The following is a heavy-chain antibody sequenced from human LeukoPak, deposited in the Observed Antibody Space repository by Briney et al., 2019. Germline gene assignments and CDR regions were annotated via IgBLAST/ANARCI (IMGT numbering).Heavy chain of an antibody. V-gene: IGHV4-59*11. CDR1: GGSISSHY. CDR3: AKASWVSSADAVL. D-gene: IGHD3-16*01. J-gene: IGHJ4*02. CDR2: LFDSVNT. Sequence: SETLSLTCTVSGGSISSHYWSWIRQPPGKGLEWIAYLFDSVNTKDNPSLQSRLTLSADTSKNQFSLRLSSVTAADTAVYYCAKASWVSSADAVLWGQGTLVTVS.